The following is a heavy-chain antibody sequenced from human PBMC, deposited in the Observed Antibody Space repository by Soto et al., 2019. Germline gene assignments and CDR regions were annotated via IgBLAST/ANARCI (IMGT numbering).Heavy chain of an antibody. Sequence: QVQLVQSGAEVKKPGSSVKVSCTASGGTFSSYAISWVRQAPGQGLEWMGGIIPIFGTANYAQKFQGRVKMTADESTSTAYMELSSLRSEDTAVYYCASHPGGSGNYYSYGMDFWGQGTTVTVSS. CDR1: GGTFSSYA. D-gene: IGHD3-10*01. CDR3: ASHPGGSGNYYSYGMDF. V-gene: IGHV1-69*01. J-gene: IGHJ6*02. CDR2: IIPIFGTA.